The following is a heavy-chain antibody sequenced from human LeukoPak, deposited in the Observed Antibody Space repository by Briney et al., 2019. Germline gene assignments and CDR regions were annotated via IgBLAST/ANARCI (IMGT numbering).Heavy chain of an antibody. Sequence: GGSLRLSCAASGFTFSIYSMNWVRQAPGKGLEWVSSISSSSSYIYYADSVKGRFTISRDNAKNSLYLQMNSLRAEDTAVYYCARVAGSWYAWGFDYWGQGTLVTVSS. J-gene: IGHJ4*02. CDR3: ARVAGSWYAWGFDY. D-gene: IGHD6-13*01. V-gene: IGHV3-21*01. CDR2: ISSSSSYI. CDR1: GFTFSIYS.